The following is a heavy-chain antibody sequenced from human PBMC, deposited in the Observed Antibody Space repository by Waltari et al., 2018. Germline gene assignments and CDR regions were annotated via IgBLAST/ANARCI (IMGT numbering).Heavy chain of an antibody. CDR2: IYSGGNT. D-gene: IGHD5-18*01. V-gene: IGHV3-53*01. Sequence: EVQLVASGGGLIQPGGSLRLSCEDSGLTVSRNYMSWVRQAPGKGLEWLSAIYSGGNTFYADSVKGRFNISIDNSKNTLYLQMNSLRVDDTAVYYCARDDSYGQFMRFDFWGQGTVVTVSS. J-gene: IGHJ4*02. CDR1: GLTVSRNY. CDR3: ARDDSYGQFMRFDF.